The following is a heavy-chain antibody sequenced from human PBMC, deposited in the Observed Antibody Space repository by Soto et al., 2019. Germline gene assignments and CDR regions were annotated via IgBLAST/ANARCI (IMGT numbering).Heavy chain of an antibody. CDR1: GFTVSSNY. V-gene: IGHV3-53*01. CDR3: ARGRSGGWFDP. CDR2: IYSGGTT. Sequence: EVQLVESGGGLIQPGGSLRLSCAASGFTVSSNYMTWVRQAPGKGLEWVSVIYSGGTTYYADSVKGRFTISRDKSKNTLYLQMDSLRAEDTAVYYCARGRSGGWFDPWGQGTLVTVSS. J-gene: IGHJ5*02. D-gene: IGHD3-10*01.